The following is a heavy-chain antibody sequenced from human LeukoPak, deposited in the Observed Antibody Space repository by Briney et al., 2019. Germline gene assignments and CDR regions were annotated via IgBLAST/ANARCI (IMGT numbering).Heavy chain of an antibody. CDR1: GFTFSSYG. V-gene: IGHV3-33*08. D-gene: IGHD6-19*01. J-gene: IGHJ4*02. CDR2: IWYDGSNK. Sequence: PGRSLRLSCAASGFTFSSYGMHWVRQAPGKGLEWVAVIWYDGSNKYYADSVKGRFTISRDNSKNTLYLQMNSLRAEDTAVYYCARDLAGIAVAAHGHGGLDYWGQGTLVTVSS. CDR3: ARDLAGIAVAAHGHGGLDY.